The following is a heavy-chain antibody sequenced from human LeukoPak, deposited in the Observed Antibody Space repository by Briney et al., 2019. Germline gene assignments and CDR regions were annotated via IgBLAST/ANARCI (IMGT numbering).Heavy chain of an antibody. Sequence: SETLSLTCTVSGYSISSGYYWGWIRQPPGKGLEWIGGIYHSGSTYYNPSLKSRVTISVDTSKNQFSLKLSSVTAADTAVYYCARDFYGSGSRPFDYWGQGTLVTVSS. CDR3: ARDFYGSGSRPFDY. D-gene: IGHD3-10*01. CDR1: GYSISSGYY. CDR2: IYHSGST. V-gene: IGHV4-38-2*02. J-gene: IGHJ4*02.